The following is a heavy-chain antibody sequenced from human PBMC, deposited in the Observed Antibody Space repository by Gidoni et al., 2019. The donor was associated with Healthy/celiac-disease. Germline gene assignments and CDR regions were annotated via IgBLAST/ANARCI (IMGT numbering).Heavy chain of an antibody. Sequence: EVQLLESGGGLVQPGGSLRLYCAASGFTFSSYAMSWVRQAPGKGLEWVSAIMGSGGSTYYADSVKGRFTISRDNSKNTLYLQMNSLRAEDTAVYYCAKDIWRGSFGCWGQGTLVTVSS. J-gene: IGHJ4*02. D-gene: IGHD3-16*01. CDR3: AKDIWRGSFGC. V-gene: IGHV3-23*01. CDR2: IMGSGGST. CDR1: GFTFSSYA.